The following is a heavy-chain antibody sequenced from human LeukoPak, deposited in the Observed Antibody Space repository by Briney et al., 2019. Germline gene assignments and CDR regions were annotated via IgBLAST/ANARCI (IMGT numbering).Heavy chain of an antibody. CDR3: ARSVVPAAIRFDP. V-gene: IGHV4-30-4*01. J-gene: IGHJ5*02. D-gene: IGHD2-2*02. Sequence: PSETLSPTCTVSGGSISSGDYYWSWIRQPPGKGLEWIGYIYYSGSTYYNPSLKSRVTISVDTSKNQFSLKLSSVTAADTAVYYCARSVVPAAIRFDPWGQGTLVTVSS. CDR2: IYYSGST. CDR1: GGSISSGDYY.